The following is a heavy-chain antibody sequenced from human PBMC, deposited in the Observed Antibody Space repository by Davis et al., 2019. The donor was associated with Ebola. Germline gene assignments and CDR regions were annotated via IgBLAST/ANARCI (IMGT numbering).Heavy chain of an antibody. CDR2: ISGSGGST. CDR3: AKDSAQSTGYDFDF. D-gene: IGHD5-12*01. Sequence: PGGSLRLSCAASGFTFSSYAMSWVRQAPGKGLEWVSAISGSGGSTYYANSVKGRFTISRDNSKNTLYLQMNSLRAEDTAIYYCAKDSAQSTGYDFDFWGQGTLVTVSS. CDR1: GFTFSSYA. V-gene: IGHV3-23*01. J-gene: IGHJ4*02.